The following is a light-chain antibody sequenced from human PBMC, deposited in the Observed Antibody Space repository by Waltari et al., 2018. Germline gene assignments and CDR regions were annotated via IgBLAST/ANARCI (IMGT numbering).Light chain of an antibody. V-gene: IGKV3-11*01. CDR1: QSVSIY. Sequence: MSRQSVSIYLAWYQRKPGQAPRLLIYDASNRATGIPARFSGSGSGTDFTLTISSLEPEDFAVYYCQQRSNWPLITFGQGTRLEIK. CDR3: QQRSNWPLIT. CDR2: DAS. J-gene: IGKJ5*01.